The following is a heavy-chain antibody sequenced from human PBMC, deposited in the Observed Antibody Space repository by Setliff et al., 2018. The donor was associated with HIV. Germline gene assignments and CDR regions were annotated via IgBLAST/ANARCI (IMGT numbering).Heavy chain of an antibody. J-gene: IGHJ5*02. CDR3: VRRGGAAAGGPHNWFDP. CDR1: GFTFRSYG. D-gene: IGHD6-13*01. CDR2: IRYTGNDK. V-gene: IGHV3-30*02. Sequence: LRLSCAASGFTFRSYGIHWVRQAPGKGLEWVAFIRYTGNDKSYADSVKGRFTISRDNSKNTLYLEMNSLKIEDTAVYYCVRRGGAAAGGPHNWFDPWGQGTLVTVSS.